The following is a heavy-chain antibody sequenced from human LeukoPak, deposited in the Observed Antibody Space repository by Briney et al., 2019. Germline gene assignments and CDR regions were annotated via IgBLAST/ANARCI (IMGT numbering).Heavy chain of an antibody. CDR1: GFTFSSYW. V-gene: IGHV3-7*01. D-gene: IGHD3-22*01. Sequence: PGGSLRLSCAASGFTFSSYWMTWVRQAPGKGLEWVANIKRDGSEKHYVDSAKGRFTISRDNAKNSLYLQMNSLRAEDTAVYYCARGSTYYDSSGQVPFDYWGQGTLVTVSS. CDR2: IKRDGSEK. J-gene: IGHJ4*02. CDR3: ARGSTYYDSSGQVPFDY.